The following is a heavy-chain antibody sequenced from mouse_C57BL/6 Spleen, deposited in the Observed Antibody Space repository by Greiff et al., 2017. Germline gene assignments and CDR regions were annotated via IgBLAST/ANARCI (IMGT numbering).Heavy chain of an antibody. V-gene: IGHV1-82*01. D-gene: IGHD2-3*01. CDR3: AREAICDGLFDY. Sequence: QVQLQQSGPELVKPGASVKLSCKASGYAFSSSWMNWVKQRPGKGLEWIGRIYPGDGDTNYNGKFKGKATLTADKSSSTAYMQLRSLTSEDSAVSVCAREAICDGLFDYWGQGTTLTVSA. J-gene: IGHJ2*01. CDR1: GYAFSSSW. CDR2: IYPGDGDT.